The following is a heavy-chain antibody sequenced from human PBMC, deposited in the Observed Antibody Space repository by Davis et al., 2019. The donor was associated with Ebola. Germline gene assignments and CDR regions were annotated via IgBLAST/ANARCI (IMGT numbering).Heavy chain of an antibody. CDR2: FYYSGST. CDR3: ARSLYSSLSHAAY. Sequence: MPSETLSLTCSVSGVSTRRSGYCWGSIRQPPGKGLEWIGSFYYSGSTYYNPSLKSRVTISADTSQNPFSLKLSSVTAADTAVYYCARSLYSSLSHAAYWGQGALVTVSS. CDR1: GVSTRRSGYC. J-gene: IGHJ4*02. V-gene: IGHV4-39*07. D-gene: IGHD6-19*01.